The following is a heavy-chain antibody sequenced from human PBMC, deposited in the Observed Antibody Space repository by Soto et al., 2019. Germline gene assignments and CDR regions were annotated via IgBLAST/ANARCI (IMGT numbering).Heavy chain of an antibody. CDR2: INAGNGAT. J-gene: IGHJ4*02. Sequence: GGLMEVSCKASGFPLTTYAIHWVRQAPGQRLEWMGWINAGNGATKYSQNFQDRVTIARDTSANTAFMELSGLRSEDTAVYYCARGSAAAGPYYFDYWAQGTLVTVSS. CDR1: GFPLTTYA. D-gene: IGHD6-13*01. V-gene: IGHV1-3*01. CDR3: ARGSAAAGPYYFDY.